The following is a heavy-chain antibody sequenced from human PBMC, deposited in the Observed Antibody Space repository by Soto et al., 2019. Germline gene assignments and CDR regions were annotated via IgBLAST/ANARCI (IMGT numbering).Heavy chain of an antibody. CDR1: GDSVSSNSAA. V-gene: IGHV6-1*01. D-gene: IGHD3-16*01. J-gene: IGHJ5*02. CDR3: ARIVGGAPDH. CDR2: TYYRSKWHN. Sequence: SQTLSLTCAISGDSVSSNSAAWNWIRQSQSRGLEWLGRTYYRSKWHNDYAPSVKSRITINPDTSKNQFSLQLKSATPEDTAIYYCARIVGGAPDHWGLGTLVTVPS.